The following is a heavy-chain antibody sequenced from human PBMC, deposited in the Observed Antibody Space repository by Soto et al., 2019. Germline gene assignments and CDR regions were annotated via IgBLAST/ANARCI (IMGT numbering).Heavy chain of an antibody. CDR3: ARDATDNGSGLDYFDY. J-gene: IGHJ4*02. Sequence: PSETLSLTCGVSGYFISNGDYWGWLRQPPGKGLEWIGSIFHSGSAYYNPSLKSRVTISVDTSKNEFSLRLSSVTAADTAVYYCARDATDNGSGLDYFDYWGQGTLVTVAS. D-gene: IGHD6-19*01. CDR2: IFHSGSA. V-gene: IGHV4-38-2*02. CDR1: GYFISNGDY.